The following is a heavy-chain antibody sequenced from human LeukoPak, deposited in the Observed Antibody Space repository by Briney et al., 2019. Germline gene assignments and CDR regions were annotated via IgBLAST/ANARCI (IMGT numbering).Heavy chain of an antibody. CDR3: ARLEEDLTLGVAGYWFVP. D-gene: IGHD3-16*01. V-gene: IGHV5-51*01. J-gene: IGHJ5*02. Sequence: GESMKISCKGSGYSFTTHWIGWVRQMPGKGLEWMGIIYPDDSNTRYSPSFQGQVTLSADKSINTAYLQWSSLRASDTAMYYCARLEEDLTLGVAGYWFVPWGQGTLVTVS. CDR1: GYSFTTHW. CDR2: IYPDDSNT.